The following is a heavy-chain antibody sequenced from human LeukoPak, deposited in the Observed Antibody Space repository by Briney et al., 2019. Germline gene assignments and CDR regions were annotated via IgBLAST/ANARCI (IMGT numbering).Heavy chain of an antibody. CDR1: GGSFSGFH. CDR2: INHRGST. Sequence: SETLSLTCAVYGGSFSGFHWSWIRQPPGKGLEWIGEINHRGSTNYNPSLKSRVTISTDISKNQFSLKLSSVTAADTAVYYCARGYYDPLTGPHPYFDYWGQGNLVTVSS. V-gene: IGHV4-34*01. J-gene: IGHJ4*02. CDR3: ARGYYDPLTGPHPYFDY. D-gene: IGHD3-9*01.